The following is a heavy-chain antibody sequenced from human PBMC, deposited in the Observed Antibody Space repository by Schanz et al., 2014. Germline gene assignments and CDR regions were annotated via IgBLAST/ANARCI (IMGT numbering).Heavy chain of an antibody. D-gene: IGHD6-13*01. CDR3: TKEDATALWDFEH. V-gene: IGHV3-23*04. J-gene: IGHJ1*01. CDR2: INTSGGSR. CDR1: GFSFSTHA. Sequence: EVQLVESGGGLVQPGGSLRLSCAASGFSFSTHAMSWVRQAPGQGLEWVSGINTSGGSRYYAESVKGRFTISRDNSKNLVVLQMNSLRVDDTAVNYCTKEDATALWDFEHWGQGTLVTVSS.